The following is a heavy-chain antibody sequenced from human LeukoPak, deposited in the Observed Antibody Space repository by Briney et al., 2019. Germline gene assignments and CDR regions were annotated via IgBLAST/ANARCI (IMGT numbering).Heavy chain of an antibody. J-gene: IGHJ5*02. CDR1: GESISGFY. V-gene: IGHV4-59*01. CDR2: IYYSGST. D-gene: IGHD6-13*01. CDR3: ARQEQQLIYNWFDP. Sequence: SETLSLTCTASGESISGFYWTWIRQPPGKGLEWIGYIYYSGSTNYNPSLKSRVTISVDTSKNQFSLKLSSVTAADTAVYYCARQEQQLIYNWFDPWGQGTLVTVSS.